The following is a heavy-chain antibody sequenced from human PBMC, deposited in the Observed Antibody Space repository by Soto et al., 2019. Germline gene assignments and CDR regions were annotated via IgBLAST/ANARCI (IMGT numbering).Heavy chain of an antibody. CDR1: GGSISSYY. CDR3: ARPAWGFHFEPYAFDI. D-gene: IGHD3-9*01. CDR2: IYYSGST. Sequence: SETLSLTCTVSGGSISSYYWSWIRQPPGKGLEWIGYIYYSGSTNYNPSLKSRVTISVDTSKNQFSLKLSSVTAADTAVYYCARPAWGFHFEPYAFDIWGQGTMVTVSS. V-gene: IGHV4-59*08. J-gene: IGHJ3*02.